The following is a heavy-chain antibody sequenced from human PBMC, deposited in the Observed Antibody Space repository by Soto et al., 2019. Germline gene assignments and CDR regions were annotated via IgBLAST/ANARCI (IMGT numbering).Heavy chain of an antibody. CDR2: ISYDGSNK. CDR3: AKAATYGSGSYAFYYFDY. Sequence: QVQLVESGGGVVQPGRSLRLSCAASGFTFSSYGMHWVRQAPGKGLEWVAVISYDGSNKYYADSVKGRFTISRDNSKNTLYLQMNSLRAEDTAVYYCAKAATYGSGSYAFYYFDYWGQGTLVTVSS. J-gene: IGHJ4*02. V-gene: IGHV3-30*18. D-gene: IGHD3-10*01. CDR1: GFTFSSYG.